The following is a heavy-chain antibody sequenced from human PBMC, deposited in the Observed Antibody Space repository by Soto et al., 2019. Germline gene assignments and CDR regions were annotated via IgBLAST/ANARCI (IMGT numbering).Heavy chain of an antibody. V-gene: IGHV1-2*04. J-gene: IGHJ4*02. D-gene: IGHD6-13*01. Sequence: VKVSCKASGYTFTGYYMHWVRQAPGQGLEWMGWINPNSGGTNYAQKFQGWVTMTRDTSISTAYMELSRLRSDDTAVFYCAREHRITTAGPRPYDYWGQGTLVTVSS. CDR2: INPNSGGT. CDR1: GYTFTGYY. CDR3: AREHRITTAGPRPYDY.